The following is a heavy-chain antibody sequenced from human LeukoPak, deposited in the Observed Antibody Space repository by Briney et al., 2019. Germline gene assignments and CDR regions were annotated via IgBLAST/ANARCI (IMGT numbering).Heavy chain of an antibody. CDR3: ARDGGSRVGDAFDI. V-gene: IGHV3-53*01. D-gene: IGHD3-10*01. Sequence: GGSLRLSCAASGFTVSSNYMSWVRQAPGKGLEWVSIIYSGGNTFYADSVKGRFTISRDNSKNTLYLQMNSLRAEDTAVYYCARDGGSRVGDAFDIWGQGTMVTVSS. CDR2: IYSGGNT. CDR1: GFTVSSNY. J-gene: IGHJ3*02.